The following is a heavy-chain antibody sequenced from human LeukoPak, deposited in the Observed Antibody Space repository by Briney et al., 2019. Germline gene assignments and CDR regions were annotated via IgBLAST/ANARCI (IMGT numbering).Heavy chain of an antibody. CDR3: ARDTVAGAGTDY. J-gene: IGHJ4*02. V-gene: IGHV4-39*07. D-gene: IGHD6-13*01. CDR2: IYTSGST. CDR1: GGSISSSSYY. Sequence: SETLSLTCTVSGGSISSSSYYWGWIRQPPGKGLEWIGRIYTSGSTNYNPSLKSRVTISVDTSKNQFSLKLTSVTAADTAVYYCARDTVAGAGTDYWGQGTLVTVSS.